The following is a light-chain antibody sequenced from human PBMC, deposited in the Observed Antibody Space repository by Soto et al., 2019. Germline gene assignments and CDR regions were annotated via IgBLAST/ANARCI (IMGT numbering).Light chain of an antibody. CDR2: DTS. V-gene: IGLV7-46*02. CDR3: LLFYNGARV. J-gene: IGLJ7*01. Sequence: QSVVTQEPSLTVSPGGTVTLTCASSTGVVTSGHYPYWFQLKPGQAPTTLIYDTSNKYPWTPARFSGSLLGGKAALTLVGAQPEDEADFYCLLFYNGARVFGGGTQLTVL. CDR1: TGVVTSGHY.